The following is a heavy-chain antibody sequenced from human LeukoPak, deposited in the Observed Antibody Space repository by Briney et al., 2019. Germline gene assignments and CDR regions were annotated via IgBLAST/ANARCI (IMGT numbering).Heavy chain of an antibody. D-gene: IGHD3-16*01. V-gene: IGHV1-2*02. J-gene: IGHJ6*02. CDR1: GYTFTGYF. CDR3: ARGGVFQDLYSYYYGMDV. Sequence: ASVKVSCKASGYTFTGYFMHWVRQAPGQGLEWMGWINANSGGTSYAQKFQGRVTMTRDTSISTAYLELSGLRSDDTAVYYCARGGVFQDLYSYYYGMDVWGQGTTVTNSS. CDR2: INANSGGT.